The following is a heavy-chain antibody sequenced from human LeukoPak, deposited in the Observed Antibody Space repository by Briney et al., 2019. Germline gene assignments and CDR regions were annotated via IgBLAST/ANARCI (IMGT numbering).Heavy chain of an antibody. D-gene: IGHD3-10*01. Sequence: PSETLSLTCAVYGGSFSGYYWSWIRQPPGKGLEWIGEINHSGSTNYNPSLKSRVTISVDTSKNQFSLKLSSVTAADTAVYYCARGRGVRGVDFDYWGQGTLVTVSP. CDR3: ARGRGVRGVDFDY. CDR1: GGSFSGYY. CDR2: INHSGST. J-gene: IGHJ4*02. V-gene: IGHV4-34*01.